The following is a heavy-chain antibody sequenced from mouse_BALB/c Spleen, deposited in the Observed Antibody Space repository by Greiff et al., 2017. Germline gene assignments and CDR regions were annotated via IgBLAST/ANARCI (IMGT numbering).Heavy chain of an antibody. CDR2: ISSGGST. Sequence: DVKLVESGGGLVKPGGSLKLSCAASGFTFSSYAMSWVRQTPEKRLEWVASISSGGSTYYPDSVKGRFTISRDNARNILYLQMSSLRSEDTAMYYCARVPLYYYGSSYYFAYWGQGTLVTVSA. V-gene: IGHV5-6-5*01. D-gene: IGHD1-1*01. J-gene: IGHJ3*01. CDR3: ARVPLYYYGSSYYFAY. CDR1: GFTFSSYA.